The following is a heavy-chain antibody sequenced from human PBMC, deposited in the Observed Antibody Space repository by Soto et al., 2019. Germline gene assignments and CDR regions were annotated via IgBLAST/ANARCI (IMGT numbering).Heavy chain of an antibody. J-gene: IGHJ6*02. CDR3: AALEITIFGVVLGMDV. V-gene: IGHV1-58*01. CDR1: GFTFTSPA. CDR2: IVVGSGNT. D-gene: IGHD3-3*01. Sequence: ASVKVSCKASGFTFTSPAVQWVRQARGQRLEWIGWIVVGSGNTNYAQKFQERVTITRDMSTSTAYMELSSLRSEDTAVYYCAALEITIFGVVLGMDVWGQGTTVTVSS.